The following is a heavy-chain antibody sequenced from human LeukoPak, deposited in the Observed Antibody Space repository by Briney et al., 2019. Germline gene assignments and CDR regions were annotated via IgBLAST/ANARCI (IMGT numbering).Heavy chain of an antibody. CDR3: ARVLWFGGIYYFDY. V-gene: IGHV3-7*04. CDR2: IKEDGSDK. J-gene: IGHJ4*02. D-gene: IGHD3-10*01. Sequence: GGSLRLSCAASGFTFSGYAMSWVHQAPGKGLEWVASIKEDGSDKYYVESVKGRFTISRENARNSLYLQMNSLRAEDTAVYYCARVLWFGGIYYFDYWGQGTLVTVSS. CDR1: GFTFSGYA.